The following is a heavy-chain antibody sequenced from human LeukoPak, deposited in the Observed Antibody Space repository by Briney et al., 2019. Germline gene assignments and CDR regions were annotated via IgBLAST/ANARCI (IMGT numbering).Heavy chain of an antibody. CDR1: GGSISSYY. CDR3: ARGVTATTLFDY. CDR2: IYYSGST. Sequence: SETLSLTCTVSGGSISSYYWSWIRQPPGKGLEWIGYIYYSGSTNYNPSLKCRVTISVDTSKNQFSLKLSSVTAADTAVYYCARGVTATTLFDYWGQGTLVTVSS. J-gene: IGHJ4*02. D-gene: IGHD2-21*02. V-gene: IGHV4-59*01.